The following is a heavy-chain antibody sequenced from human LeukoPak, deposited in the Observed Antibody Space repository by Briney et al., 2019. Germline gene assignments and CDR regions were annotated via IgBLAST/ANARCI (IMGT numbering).Heavy chain of an antibody. CDR1: GGTFSSYT. Sequence: SVKVSCKASGGTFSSYTISWVRQAPGQGLEWMGGIIPIFGTANYAQKFQGRVTITTDESTSTAYMELSSLRSEDTAVYYCARGPRGVGYCTNGVCYRSYYYYMDVWGKGTTVTVSS. CDR3: ARGPRGVGYCTNGVCYRSYYYYMDV. V-gene: IGHV1-69*05. CDR2: IIPIFGTA. D-gene: IGHD2-8*01. J-gene: IGHJ6*03.